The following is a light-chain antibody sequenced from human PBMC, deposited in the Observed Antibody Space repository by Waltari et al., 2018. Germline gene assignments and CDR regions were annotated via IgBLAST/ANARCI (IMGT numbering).Light chain of an antibody. CDR1: NIGRSS. V-gene: IGLV3-21*04. CDR3: HVWHPDMDPGV. J-gene: IGLJ1*01. Sequence: SYALTQPPSVSVAPGTTARIPCGGDNIGRSSVPWYQQKPGQAPVLVIFYDSDRPSGIPERFSGSNSGNTATLTISSVEAGDEAKYYCHVWHPDMDPGVFGPGTEVSV. CDR2: YDS.